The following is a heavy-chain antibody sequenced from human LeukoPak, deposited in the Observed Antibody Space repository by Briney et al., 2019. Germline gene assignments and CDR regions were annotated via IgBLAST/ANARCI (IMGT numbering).Heavy chain of an antibody. D-gene: IGHD2-2*02. Sequence: GASVKVSCKASGYTFTSYAMNWVRQAPGQGLEWMGWINTNTGNPTYAQGFTGRFVFSLDTSVSTAYLQISSLKAEDTAVYYCARSTHREVVPAAIGYWGQGTLVTVSS. V-gene: IGHV7-4-1*02. J-gene: IGHJ4*02. CDR2: INTNTGNP. CDR3: ARSTHREVVPAAIGY. CDR1: GYTFTSYA.